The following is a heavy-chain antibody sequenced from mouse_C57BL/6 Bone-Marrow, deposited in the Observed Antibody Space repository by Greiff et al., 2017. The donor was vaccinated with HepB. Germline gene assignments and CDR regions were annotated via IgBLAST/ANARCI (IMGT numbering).Heavy chain of an antibody. Sequence: VQLVESGPELVKPGASVKLSCKASGYTFTSYDINWVKQRPGQGLEWIGWIYPRDGSTKYNEKFKGKATLTVDTSSSTAYMELHSLTSEDSAVYFCARSDCYGSSYEYFGVWGTGPTVTVAT. CDR2: IYPRDGST. CDR1: GYTFTSYD. J-gene: IGHJ1*03. CDR3: ARSDCYGSSYEYFGV. D-gene: IGHD1-1*01. V-gene: IGHV1-85*01.